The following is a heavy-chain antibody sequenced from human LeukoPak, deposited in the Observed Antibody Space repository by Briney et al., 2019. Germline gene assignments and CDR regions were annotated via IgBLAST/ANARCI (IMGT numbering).Heavy chain of an antibody. V-gene: IGHV3-30*18. CDR2: ISYDGSNK. J-gene: IGHJ4*02. CDR3: AKDNWLQAFDY. Sequence: GGSLRLSCAASGFTFSTSGMHWVRQAPGKGLEWVAFISYDGSNKYYADSVKGRFTISRDNSKNTLYLQMNSLRAEDTAVYYCAKDNWLQAFDYWGQGTLVTVSS. D-gene: IGHD5-24*01. CDR1: GFTFSTSG.